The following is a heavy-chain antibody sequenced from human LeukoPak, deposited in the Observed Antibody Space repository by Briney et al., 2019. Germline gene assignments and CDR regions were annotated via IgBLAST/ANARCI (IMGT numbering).Heavy chain of an antibody. CDR1: GYTFTDYY. CDR3: ASLGRLVDSNAFDH. D-gene: IGHD1-26*01. J-gene: IGHJ3*01. CDR2: MNPKSGDT. Sequence: ASVKVSCKASGYTFTDYYLHWVRQAPGQGLEWMAWMNPKSGDTDYAQKFQGRVTLTRDTSTSTAYMELSRLRFDDTAVYYCASLGRLVDSNAFDHWGQGTMVTVSS. V-gene: IGHV1-2*02.